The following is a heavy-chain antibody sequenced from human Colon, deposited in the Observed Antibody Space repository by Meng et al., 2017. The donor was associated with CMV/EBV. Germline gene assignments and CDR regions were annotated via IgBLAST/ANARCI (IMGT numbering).Heavy chain of an antibody. CDR1: GYTFATYD. V-gene: IGHV1-18*01. J-gene: IGHJ4*02. CDR2: ITTYSGNT. D-gene: IGHD3-10*01. CDR3: AREVRGRGFFDY. Sequence: ASVKVSCKASGYTFATYDISWVRQAPGQGLEWMGKITTYSGNTNLPQKFQGRVTMTTDTSTSTAYMELRSLRSADTAVYYCAREVRGRGFFDYWGQGTLVTVSS.